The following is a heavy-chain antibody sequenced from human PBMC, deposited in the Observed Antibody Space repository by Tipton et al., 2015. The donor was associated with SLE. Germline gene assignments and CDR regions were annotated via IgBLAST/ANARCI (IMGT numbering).Heavy chain of an antibody. J-gene: IGHJ4*02. V-gene: IGHV4-61*01. CDR2: IYYSGST. Sequence: LRLSCTVSGGSVSSGSHYWSWIRQPPGKGLEWIGYIYYSGSTNYNPSLKSRVTISVDTSKNQFSLKVSSVTAADTAVYYCARVAGYFDNWGQGTLVTVSS. CDR3: ARVAGYFDN. CDR1: GGSVSSGSHY.